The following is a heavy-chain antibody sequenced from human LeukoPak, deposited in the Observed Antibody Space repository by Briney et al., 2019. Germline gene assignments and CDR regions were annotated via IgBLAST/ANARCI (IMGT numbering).Heavy chain of an antibody. CDR3: ARDMGGYCTNGVCYRVDAFDI. V-gene: IGHV3-20*04. CDR2: INWNGGST. D-gene: IGHD2-8*01. CDR1: GFTFDDYG. Sequence: GGSLRLSCAASGFTFDDYGMTWVRQAPGKGLEWVSGINWNGGSTGYADSVKGRFTISRDNAKNSLYLQMNSLRAEDTALYYCARDMGGYCTNGVCYRVDAFDIWGQGTIVTVSS. J-gene: IGHJ3*02.